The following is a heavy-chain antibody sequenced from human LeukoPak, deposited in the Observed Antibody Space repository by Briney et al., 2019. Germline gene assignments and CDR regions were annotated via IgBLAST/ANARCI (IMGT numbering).Heavy chain of an antibody. CDR3: TREDRPYCPFAY. D-gene: IGHD1-26*01. CDR2: IAHDGTT. V-gene: IGHV4-4*02. J-gene: IGHJ4*02. Sequence: SETLSLTCGVSGGSIDITNYWSWVRQAPGKGLDWIGEIAHDGTTNYNPSLRSRVAMSFDRANNQFSLSLTSVTAADTAVYYCTREDRPYCPFAYWGQGGLVTVSS. CDR1: GGSIDITNY.